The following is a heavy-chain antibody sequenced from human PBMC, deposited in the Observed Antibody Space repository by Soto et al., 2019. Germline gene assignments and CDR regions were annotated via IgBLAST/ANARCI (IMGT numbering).Heavy chain of an antibody. V-gene: IGHV1-69*05. CDR3: ARDGIALYYYYGMDV. D-gene: IGHD6-13*01. CDR2: IIPIIGTA. CDR1: GGTFSSYA. J-gene: IGHJ6*02. Sequence: SVKVSCKASGGTFSSYAISWVRQAPGQGLEWMGGIIPIIGTANYAQKFQGRVTITTDESTSTAYMELRSLRSDDTAVYYCARDGIALYYYYGMDVWGQGTTVTVSS.